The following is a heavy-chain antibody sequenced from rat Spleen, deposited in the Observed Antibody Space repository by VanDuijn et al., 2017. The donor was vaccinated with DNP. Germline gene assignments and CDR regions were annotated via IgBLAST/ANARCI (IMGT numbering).Heavy chain of an antibody. J-gene: IGHJ2*01. CDR2: VWFGGTT. V-gene: IGHV2-43*01. CDR3: ARDGQWDYLDY. CDR1: GFSLTNHH. Sequence: QVQLKESGPGLVQPSQTLSLACTVSGFSLTNHHVHWVRQPSGKGLEWMGVVWFGGTTHISSIFKSRVSINRDTSRNQVFLEVNSLQSEDSATYYCARDGQWDYLDYWGQGVMVTVAS. D-gene: IGHD1-1*01.